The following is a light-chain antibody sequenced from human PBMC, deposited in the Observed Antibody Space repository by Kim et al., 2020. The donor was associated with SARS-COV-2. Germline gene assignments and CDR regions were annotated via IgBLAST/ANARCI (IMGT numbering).Light chain of an antibody. Sequence: SASVGDRVTITCRASQSITNWLAWYQQKPGKAPKLLIYDASSLESGVPSRFSGSGSGTEFILTISSLQPDDFATYYCQQYNSYPYTFGLGTELEI. CDR1: QSITNW. CDR2: DAS. V-gene: IGKV1-5*01. CDR3: QQYNSYPYT. J-gene: IGKJ2*01.